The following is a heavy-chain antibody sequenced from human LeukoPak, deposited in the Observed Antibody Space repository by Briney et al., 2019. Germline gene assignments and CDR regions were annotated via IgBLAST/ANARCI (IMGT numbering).Heavy chain of an antibody. J-gene: IGHJ4*02. V-gene: IGHV3-43*02. CDR1: GFTFDDYA. D-gene: IGHD1-26*01. Sequence: GGSLRLSCAASGFTFDDYAMHWVRQAPGKGLEWVSLISGDGGSTYYADSVKGRFTISRDNSKNSLYLQMNSLRAEDTAFYYSAKSNRDSGVYYFDYWGQGTLVTVSS. CDR3: AKSNRDSGVYYFDY. CDR2: ISGDGGST.